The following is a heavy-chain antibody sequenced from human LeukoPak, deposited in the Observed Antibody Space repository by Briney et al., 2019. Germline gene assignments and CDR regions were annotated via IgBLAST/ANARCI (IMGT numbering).Heavy chain of an antibody. CDR3: AKLGSGYYGFVDY. CDR1: GFTFSHPW. Sequence: PGGSLRLSCVASGFTFSHPWMTWVRQAPGKGLEWVGHIKEDGSSQNYADSVKGRFTISRDNAKSSLHLQMNGLRAEDTAVYYCAKLGSGYYGFVDYWGQGTLVTVSS. V-gene: IGHV3-7*03. CDR2: IKEDGSSQ. D-gene: IGHD3-3*01. J-gene: IGHJ4*02.